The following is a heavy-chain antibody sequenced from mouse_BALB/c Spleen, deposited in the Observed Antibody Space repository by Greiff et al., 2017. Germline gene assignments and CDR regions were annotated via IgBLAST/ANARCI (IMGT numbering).Heavy chain of an antibody. CDR3: TSLGYYAMDY. J-gene: IGHJ4*01. CDR2: ISSGGSYT. V-gene: IGHV5-6-4*01. CDR1: GFTFSSYT. Sequence: EVKLMESGGGLVKPGGSLKLSCAASGFTFSSYTMSWVRQTPEQRLEWVATISSGGSYTYYPDSVKGRFTISRDNAKNTLYLQMSSLKSEDTAMYYCTSLGYYAMDYWGQGTSVTVSS.